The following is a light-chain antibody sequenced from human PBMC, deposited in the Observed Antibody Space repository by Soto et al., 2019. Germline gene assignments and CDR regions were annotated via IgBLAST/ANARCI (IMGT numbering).Light chain of an antibody. Sequence: QMTQSPSTLSASVGKKVPIHCRARQRISSWLAWYQQKPGTAPKLLIYKASTLQSGVPSRFSGSGSGTEFTLTISSLQPDDFATYYCQQYSDNWTFGQGTKVEIK. CDR1: QRISSW. V-gene: IGKV1-5*03. CDR3: QQYSDNWT. J-gene: IGKJ1*01. CDR2: KAS.